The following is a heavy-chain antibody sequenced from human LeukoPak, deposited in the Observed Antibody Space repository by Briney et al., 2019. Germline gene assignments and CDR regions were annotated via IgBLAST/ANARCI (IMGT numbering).Heavy chain of an antibody. CDR3: AKDNDSSGYCYLGFDY. Sequence: PGGSLRLSCAASGFTFSSYAMSWVRQAPGKGLEWVSAISGSGGSTYYADSVKGRFTISRDNSKNTLYLQMNSLRAEDTAVYYCAKDNDSSGYCYLGFDYWGQGTLVTVSS. CDR2: ISGSGGST. D-gene: IGHD3-22*01. V-gene: IGHV3-23*01. J-gene: IGHJ4*02. CDR1: GFTFSSYA.